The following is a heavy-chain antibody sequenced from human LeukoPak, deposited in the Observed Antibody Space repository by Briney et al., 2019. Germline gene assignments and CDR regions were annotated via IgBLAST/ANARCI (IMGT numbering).Heavy chain of an antibody. CDR1: GFTFDDYA. V-gene: IGHV3-9*01. CDR2: ISWNSGSI. CDR3: AKSPMITFGGPHYYGMDV. J-gene: IGHJ6*02. Sequence: GGSLRLSCAASGFTFDDYAMHWVRQAPGKGLEWVSGISWNSGSIGYADSVKGRFTISRDNAKNSLYLQMNGLRAEDTALYYCAKSPMITFGGPHYYGMDVWGQGTTVTVSS. D-gene: IGHD3-16*01.